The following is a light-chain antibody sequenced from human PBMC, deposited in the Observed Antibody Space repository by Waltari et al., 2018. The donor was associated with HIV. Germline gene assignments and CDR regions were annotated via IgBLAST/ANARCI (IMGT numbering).Light chain of an antibody. J-gene: IGKJ5*01. Sequence: EIVLTQSPATLSLSPGERATLSCRASQSVRIYLAWYQHKPGQSPRLLIYETSKRATGTAARFSGSGSGTDFSLTISSLEPEDVGVYYCQQRSNWPPITFGQGTRVEIK. CDR1: QSVRIY. CDR3: QQRSNWPPIT. CDR2: ETS. V-gene: IGKV3-11*01.